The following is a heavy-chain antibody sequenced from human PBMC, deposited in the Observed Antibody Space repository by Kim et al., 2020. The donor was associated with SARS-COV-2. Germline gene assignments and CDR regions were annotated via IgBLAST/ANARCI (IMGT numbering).Heavy chain of an antibody. CDR2: INSDGSRT. Sequence: GGSLRLSCAVSGFTLSNYWMHWVRQAPGKGLVWVSRINSDGSRTNYADSVKGRFTISRDNAKNTLYLQMNSLRVEDTAVYYCARSRYNGQDVWGQGTTATVSS. J-gene: IGHJ6*02. CDR3: ARSRYNGQDV. CDR1: GFTLSNYW. V-gene: IGHV3-74*01.